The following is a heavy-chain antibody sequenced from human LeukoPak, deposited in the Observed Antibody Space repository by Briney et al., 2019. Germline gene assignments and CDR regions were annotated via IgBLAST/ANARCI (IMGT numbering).Heavy chain of an antibody. D-gene: IGHD1-26*01. J-gene: IGHJ4*02. CDR1: GGTFSSYA. CDR3: ARDRGELLYYFDY. Sequence: ASVKVSCKASGGTFSSYAISWVRQAPGPGLEWMGRIIPTFGIANYAQTFQGRVTITADKSTSTAYMELSSLRSEDTAGYYCARDRGELLYYFDYWGQGTLVTVSS. CDR2: IIPTFGIA. V-gene: IGHV1-69*04.